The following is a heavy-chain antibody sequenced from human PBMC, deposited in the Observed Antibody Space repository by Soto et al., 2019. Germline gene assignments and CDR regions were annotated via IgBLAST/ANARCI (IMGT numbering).Heavy chain of an antibody. CDR2: IYHSGST. V-gene: IGHV4-30-2*01. CDR1: DGSISSGGYS. J-gene: IGHJ5*02. D-gene: IGHD3-10*01. Sequence: SETLSLTCAVSDGSISSGGYSWGWIRQPPGKGLEWIGYIYHSGSTYYNPSLKIRVTISVDRSKNQLSLKLSSVTAADTAVYYCARVPGPWGQGTLVTVSS. CDR3: ARVPGP.